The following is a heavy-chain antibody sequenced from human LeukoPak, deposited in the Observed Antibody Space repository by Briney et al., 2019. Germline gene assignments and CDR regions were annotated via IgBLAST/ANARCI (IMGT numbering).Heavy chain of an antibody. CDR3: ARDSPTSHDYGDYGASYWYFDL. D-gene: IGHD4-17*01. CDR2: IYTSGNT. CDR1: GGSISSGSYY. J-gene: IGHJ2*01. V-gene: IGHV4-61*02. Sequence: SQTLSLTCTVSGGSISSGSYYWSWIRQPAGKGLEWIGRIYTSGNTNYNPSLKSRVTISVDTSKNQFSLKLSSVTAADTAVYYCARDSPTSHDYGDYGASYWYFDLWGRGTLVTVSS.